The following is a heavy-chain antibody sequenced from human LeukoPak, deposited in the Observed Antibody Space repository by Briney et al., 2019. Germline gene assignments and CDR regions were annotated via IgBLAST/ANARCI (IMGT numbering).Heavy chain of an antibody. J-gene: IGHJ4*02. V-gene: IGHV3-30-3*01. CDR2: ISYDGSNK. D-gene: IGHD3-22*01. Sequence: HAGGSLRLSCAASGFTFSSYAMNWVRQAPGKGLEWVAVISYDGSNKYYADSVKGRFTISRDNSKNTLYLQMNSLRAEDTAVYYCARARGAYYYDSSGSLFDYWGQGTLVTVSS. CDR3: ARARGAYYYDSSGSLFDY. CDR1: GFTFSSYA.